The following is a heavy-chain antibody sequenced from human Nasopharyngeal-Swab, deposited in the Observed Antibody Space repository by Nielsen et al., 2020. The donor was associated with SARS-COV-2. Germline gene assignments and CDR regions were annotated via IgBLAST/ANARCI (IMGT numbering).Heavy chain of an antibody. D-gene: IGHD6-19*01. CDR3: ARPGYSSGWYVG. V-gene: IGHV4-39*01. CDR1: GGSISSSSYY. J-gene: IGHJ4*02. Sequence: SETLSLTCTVSGGSISSSSYYWGWIRQPPGKGLEWIGSIYYSGGTYYNPSLKSRVTISVDTSKNQFSLKLSSVTAADTAVYYCARPGYSSGWYVGWGQGTLVTVSS. CDR2: IYYSGGT.